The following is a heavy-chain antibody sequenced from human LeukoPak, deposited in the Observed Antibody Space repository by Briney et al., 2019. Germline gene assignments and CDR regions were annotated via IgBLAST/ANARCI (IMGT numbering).Heavy chain of an antibody. CDR1: GGTFNRYA. CDR3: ARLAAAGTYDAFDI. J-gene: IGHJ3*02. D-gene: IGHD6-13*01. CDR2: IIPIFGTA. Sequence: SVTVSCKASGGTFNRYAIRWLRQAPGQGLEWMGGIIPIFGTANYAQKFQGRVTITADESTSTAYMELSSLRSEDTAVYYCARLAAAGTYDAFDIWGQGTMVTVSS. V-gene: IGHV1-69*01.